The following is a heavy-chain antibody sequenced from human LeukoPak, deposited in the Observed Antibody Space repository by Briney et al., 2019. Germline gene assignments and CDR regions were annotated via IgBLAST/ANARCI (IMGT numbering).Heavy chain of an antibody. D-gene: IGHD3-3*01. CDR3: ARASRRGVVLYYFDY. CDR1: GFTFSSYS. J-gene: IGHJ4*02. CDR2: ISSSSTI. V-gene: IGHV3-48*04. Sequence: GGSLRLSCAASGFTFSSYSMNWVRQAPGKGLEWVSYISSSSTIYYADSVKGRFTISRDNAKNSLYLQMNSLRAEDTAVYYCARASRRGVVLYYFDYWGQGTLVTVSS.